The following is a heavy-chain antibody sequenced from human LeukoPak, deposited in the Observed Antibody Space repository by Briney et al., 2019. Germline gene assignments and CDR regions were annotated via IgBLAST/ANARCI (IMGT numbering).Heavy chain of an antibody. J-gene: IGHJ6*02. CDR3: ARTTSYYYYGMDV. Sequence: SETLSLTCTVSGDSISGYYWSWIRQPPGKGLEWIGYIDYSGTTNYNPSLKSRVTISEDTSENQFSLRLSSVTAADTAVYYCARTTSYYYYGMDVWGHGTPVTVSS. D-gene: IGHD1-1*01. CDR2: IDYSGTT. CDR1: GDSISGYY. V-gene: IGHV4-59*08.